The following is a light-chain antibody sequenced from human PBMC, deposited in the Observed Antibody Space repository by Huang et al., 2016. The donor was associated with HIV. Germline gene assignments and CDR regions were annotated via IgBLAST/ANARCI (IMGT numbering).Light chain of an antibody. CDR2: GAS. Sequence: DIQLTQSPSSLSASVGDRVTITCRASQTLTTYLNWYQQKPGNAPHLLIYGASNLQSGVPSRFSGSGSGTDFTLIISGLQPEDFATYYCQQTYTFPAFGRGTKVEIK. J-gene: IGKJ1*01. V-gene: IGKV1-39*01. CDR3: QQTYTFPA. CDR1: QTLTTY.